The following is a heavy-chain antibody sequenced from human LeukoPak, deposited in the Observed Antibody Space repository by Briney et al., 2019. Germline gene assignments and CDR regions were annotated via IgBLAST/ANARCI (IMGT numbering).Heavy chain of an antibody. CDR1: GGTFSSYA. J-gene: IGHJ3*02. CDR3: ARGKDAFDI. V-gene: IGHV1-69*04. CDR2: IIPILGIA. Sequence: SVKVSCKASGGTFSSYAISWVRQAPGQGLEWMGRIIPILGIANYAQKFQGRVTMTRDTSTSTVYMELSSLRSEDTAVYYCARGKDAFDIWGQGTMVTVSS.